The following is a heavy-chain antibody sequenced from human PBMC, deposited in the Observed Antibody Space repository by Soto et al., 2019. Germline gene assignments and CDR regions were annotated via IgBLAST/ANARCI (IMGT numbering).Heavy chain of an antibody. CDR3: ARDQVAGTYYFDY. CDR1: GYTFTSHY. CDR2: INPSGGST. Sequence: QVQLVQSGAEVRKPGASVKVSCKASGYTFTSHYMHWVRQAPGQGLEWMGIINPSGGSTTYAQKFQGRVTMTRDTSTSTVYMESSSLRSEDTAVYYCARDQVAGTYYFDYWGQGTLVTVSS. V-gene: IGHV1-46*01. J-gene: IGHJ4*02. D-gene: IGHD2-15*01.